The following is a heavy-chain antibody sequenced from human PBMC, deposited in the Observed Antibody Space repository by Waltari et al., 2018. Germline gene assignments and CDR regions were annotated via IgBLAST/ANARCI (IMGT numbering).Heavy chain of an antibody. CDR3: AKGQEHYYDNSGSFVS. Sequence: QVQLVQRGAEVKKPGAAVKVSCKASGYTFTRYYIHWVRQAPGQEREWMGRIKPNSGGTNYAPKFQGRVTMTLDTSINTAYMELSMLRPDDTAVYYCAKGQEHYYDNSGSFVSWGQGTLVTVSS. D-gene: IGHD3-22*01. V-gene: IGHV1-2*06. CDR1: GYTFTRYY. CDR2: IKPNSGGT. J-gene: IGHJ5*01.